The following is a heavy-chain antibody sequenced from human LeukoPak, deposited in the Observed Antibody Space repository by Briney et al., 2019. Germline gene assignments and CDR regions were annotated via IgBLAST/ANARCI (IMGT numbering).Heavy chain of an antibody. D-gene: IGHD3-9*01. J-gene: IGHJ4*02. CDR1: GFTFGSYG. CDR3: AKDGLPYYYFDY. Sequence: GGSLRLSCAASGFTFGSYGMHWVRQAPGKGLEWVAVISYDGSNKYYADSVKGRFTISRDNSKNTLYLQMNSLRAEDTAVYYCAKDGLPYYYFDYWGQGTLVTVSS. CDR2: ISYDGSNK. V-gene: IGHV3-30*18.